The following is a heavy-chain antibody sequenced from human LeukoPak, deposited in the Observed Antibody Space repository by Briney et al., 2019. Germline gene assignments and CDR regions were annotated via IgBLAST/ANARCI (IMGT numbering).Heavy chain of an antibody. Sequence: GGSLRLSCAASGFTFSSYAMHWVRQAPGKGLEWVAVISYDGSNKYYADSVKGRFTISRDNSKNTLYLQMNSLRAGDTAVYYCAQMVRGVNADYWGQGTLVTVSS. V-gene: IGHV3-30*04. CDR3: AQMVRGVNADY. J-gene: IGHJ4*02. CDR1: GFTFSSYA. D-gene: IGHD3-10*01. CDR2: ISYDGSNK.